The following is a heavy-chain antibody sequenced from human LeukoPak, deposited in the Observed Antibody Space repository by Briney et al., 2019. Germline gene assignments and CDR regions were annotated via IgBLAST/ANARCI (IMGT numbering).Heavy chain of an antibody. V-gene: IGHV3-7*01. D-gene: IGHD3-3*01. Sequence: PGGSLRLSCAASGFTFSSYWMSWVRQAPGKGLEWVANIKQDGSEKYYVDSVKGRFTISRDNAKNSLYLQMNSLRAEDTAVYYCARDLKRDDFWRVTDYWGQGTLVTVSS. J-gene: IGHJ4*02. CDR3: ARDLKRDDFWRVTDY. CDR2: IKQDGSEK. CDR1: GFTFSSYW.